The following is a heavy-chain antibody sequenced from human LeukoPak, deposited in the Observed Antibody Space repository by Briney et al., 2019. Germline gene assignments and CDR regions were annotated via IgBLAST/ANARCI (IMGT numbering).Heavy chain of an antibody. V-gene: IGHV3-30*02. J-gene: IGHJ4*02. D-gene: IGHD4-17*01. CDR1: GFTFGSYG. CDR2: IRYDGSNK. CDR3: ARHYGDYQLRPYFDY. Sequence: GGSLRLSCAASGFTFGSYGMHWVRQAPGKGLEWVAFIRYDGSNKYYADSVKGRFTISRDNSKNTLYLQMNSLRAEDTAVYYCARHYGDYQLRPYFDYWGQGTLVTVSS.